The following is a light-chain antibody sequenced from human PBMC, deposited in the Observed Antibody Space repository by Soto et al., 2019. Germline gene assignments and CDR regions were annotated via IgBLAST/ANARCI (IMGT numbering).Light chain of an antibody. V-gene: IGLV2-11*01. J-gene: IGLJ2*01. CDR3: SSYAGSYTLV. CDR2: DVN. CDR1: SSDIGDYNY. Sequence: QSALTQPRSVSGSPGQSITISCTGTSSDIGDYNYVSWYRQYPGKAPKLIIYDVNTRPSGVPDRFSGSKSGNTASLTISWLRAEDEADYYCSSYAGSYTLVLGGGTQLTVL.